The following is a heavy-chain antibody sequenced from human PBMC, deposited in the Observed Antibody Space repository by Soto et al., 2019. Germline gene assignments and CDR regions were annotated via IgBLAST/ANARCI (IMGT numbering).Heavy chain of an antibody. D-gene: IGHD3-10*01. J-gene: IGHJ4*02. V-gene: IGHV3-30*18. Sequence: QVQLVESGGGVVQPGRSLRLSCAASGFTFSSYGMHWVRQAPGKGLEWVAVILYDGSQKYHADSVKGRFTISRDNSKNTLFLQMNSLRPEDTAVHFCAKDDYSGSGSYWGGIDYWGRGTLVTVSS. CDR2: ILYDGSQK. CDR3: AKDDYSGSGSYWGGIDY. CDR1: GFTFSSYG.